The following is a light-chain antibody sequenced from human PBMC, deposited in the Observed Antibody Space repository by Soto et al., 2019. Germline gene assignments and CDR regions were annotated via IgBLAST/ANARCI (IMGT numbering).Light chain of an antibody. Sequence: DIQMTQSPSTLSASVGDRVTITCLASQSISSWLAWYQQKPGKAPKLLIYDASSLESGVPSSFSGSGSGTEFTLTISSLQPDDFATYYCQQYNSYSYTFGQGTKLEIK. V-gene: IGKV1-5*01. CDR2: DAS. CDR3: QQYNSYSYT. J-gene: IGKJ2*01. CDR1: QSISSW.